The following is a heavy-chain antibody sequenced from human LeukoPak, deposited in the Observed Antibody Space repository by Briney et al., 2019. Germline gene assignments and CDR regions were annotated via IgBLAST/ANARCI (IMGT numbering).Heavy chain of an antibody. CDR2: INPSGGST. CDR3: ASEGHCSGGSCYRVYSYDS. J-gene: IGHJ4*02. CDR1: GYTFTGYY. Sequence: ASVKVSCKASGYTFTGYYMHWVRQAPGQGLEWLGIINPSGGSTSHAEKFQGRVTLTRDTSARTVYMELTSLRSEDTAVYYCASEGHCSGGSCYRVYSYDSWGQGTLVTVSS. V-gene: IGHV1-46*01. D-gene: IGHD2-15*01.